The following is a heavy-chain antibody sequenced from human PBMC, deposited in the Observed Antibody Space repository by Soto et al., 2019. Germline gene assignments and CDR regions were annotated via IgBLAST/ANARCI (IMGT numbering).Heavy chain of an antibody. D-gene: IGHD3-22*01. V-gene: IGHV1-8*01. CDR1: GYTFTSYD. CDR3: ARDGMIVVERAFDI. Sequence: QVQLVQSGAEVKKPGASVKVSCKASGYTFTSYDINWVRQATGQGLEWMGWMNPNSGNTGYAQKFQGRVTMTRNTSISTAYMELSSLRSDDTAVYYCARDGMIVVERAFDIWGQGTMVTVSS. CDR2: MNPNSGNT. J-gene: IGHJ3*02.